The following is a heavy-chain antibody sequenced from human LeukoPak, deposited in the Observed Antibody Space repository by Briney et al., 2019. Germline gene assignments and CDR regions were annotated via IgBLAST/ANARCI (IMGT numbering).Heavy chain of an antibody. CDR1: VGSISSYY. J-gene: IGHJ4*02. D-gene: IGHD3-9*01. CDR2: IYTSGST. V-gene: IGHV4-4*07. CDR3: ARESRDYDILTGYYNRLGFDY. Sequence: SETLSLTCTVSVGSISSYYWSWIRQPAGKGLEWIGRIYTSGSTNYNPSLKSRVTMSVDTSKNQISLKLSSVTAADTAVYYCARESRDYDILTGYYNRLGFDYWGQGTLVTVSS.